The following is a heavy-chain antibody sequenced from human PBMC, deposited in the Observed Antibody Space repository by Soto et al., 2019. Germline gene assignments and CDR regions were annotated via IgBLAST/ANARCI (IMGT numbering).Heavy chain of an antibody. CDR3: ASRDSDSDSKTGMDV. CDR1: GDSFTSYW. CDR2: IDPSDSYT. D-gene: IGHD2-21*01. V-gene: IGHV5-10-1*01. Sequence: GESLKISCKGSGDSFTSYWISWVRQMPGKGLEWMGRIDPSDSYTNYSPSFQGHVTISADKSISTAYLQWSSLKASDTAMYYCASRDSDSDSKTGMDVSGQGTTVTVSS. J-gene: IGHJ6*02.